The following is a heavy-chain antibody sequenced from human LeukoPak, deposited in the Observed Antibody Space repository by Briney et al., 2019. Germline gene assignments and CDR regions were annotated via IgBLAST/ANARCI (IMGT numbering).Heavy chain of an antibody. CDR1: GGSISSSSYY. D-gene: IGHD1-26*01. J-gene: IGHJ4*02. Sequence: PSETLSLTCTVSGGSISSSSYYWGWIRQPPGKGLEWIGSIYYSGSTYYNPSLKSRVTISVDTSKNHFSLKLSSVTAADTAVYYCARVNSGSYHTLYYFDYWGQGTLVTVSS. V-gene: IGHV4-39*07. CDR2: IYYSGST. CDR3: ARVNSGSYHTLYYFDY.